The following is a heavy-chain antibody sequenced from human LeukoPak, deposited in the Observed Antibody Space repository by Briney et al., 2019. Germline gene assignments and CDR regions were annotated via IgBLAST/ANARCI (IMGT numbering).Heavy chain of an antibody. J-gene: IGHJ4*02. Sequence: SETLSLTCTVSGGSISSSSYYWGWIRQPPGQGLEWIGSIYYSGSTYYNPSLKSRVTISVDTSKNQFSLKLSSVTAADTAVCYCRFLSGVVVPAANFDYWGQGTLVTVSS. CDR2: IYYSGST. CDR3: RFLSGVVVPAANFDY. V-gene: IGHV4-39*01. CDR1: GGSISSSSYY. D-gene: IGHD2-2*01.